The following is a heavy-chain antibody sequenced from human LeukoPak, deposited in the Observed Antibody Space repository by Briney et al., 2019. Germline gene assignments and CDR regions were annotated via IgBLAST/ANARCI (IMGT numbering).Heavy chain of an antibody. Sequence: PGGSLRLSCAASGFTVGNNYMSWVRQAPGKGLEWVSVLYSGGSTYYADSVKGRFTISRDISKNTLYLQMNSLRAEDTAVYYCASSLKLRTFDYWGQGTLVTVSS. V-gene: IGHV3-66*01. D-gene: IGHD1/OR15-1a*01. CDR2: LYSGGST. CDR3: ASSLKLRTFDY. J-gene: IGHJ4*02. CDR1: GFTVGNNY.